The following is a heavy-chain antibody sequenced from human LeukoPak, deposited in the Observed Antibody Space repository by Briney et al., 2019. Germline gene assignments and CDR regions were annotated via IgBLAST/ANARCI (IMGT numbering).Heavy chain of an antibody. V-gene: IGHV3-49*04. D-gene: IGHD3-16*01. CDR1: GFTFGGYA. Sequence: GGSLRLSCTASGFTFGGYAMSWVRQAPGKGLEWVGFIRSKAYGGTTEYAASVKGRFTISRDDSKSIAYLQMNSLKTEDTAVYYCTRSIGGPPEDYYYYMDVWGKGTTVTVSS. J-gene: IGHJ6*03. CDR2: IRSKAYGGTT. CDR3: TRSIGGPPEDYYYYMDV.